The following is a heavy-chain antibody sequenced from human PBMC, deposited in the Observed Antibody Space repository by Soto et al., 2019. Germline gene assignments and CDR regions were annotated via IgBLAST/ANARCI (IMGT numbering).Heavy chain of an antibody. V-gene: IGHV4-59*01. Sequence: QVKLQESGPGLVKPSETLSLTCIVSGVSISSYYWSWIRLPPGKGLEWIGYIYSGGSTNYNPSLNSLVTISVDKSKNQLSLRLSSVTPAETAVYYCARVSDSNGYHYSFDYWGQGTLVTVSS. CDR3: ARVSDSNGYHYSFDY. D-gene: IGHD3-22*01. CDR1: GVSISSYY. CDR2: IYSGGST. J-gene: IGHJ4*02.